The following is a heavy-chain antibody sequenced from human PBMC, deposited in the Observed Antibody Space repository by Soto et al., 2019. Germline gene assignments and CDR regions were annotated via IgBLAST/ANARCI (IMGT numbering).Heavy chain of an antibody. V-gene: IGHV1-18*04. CDR2: ISAYNGNT. CDR3: ATEAPGYYYNHFDY. J-gene: IGHJ4*02. Sequence: ASVKVSCKASGYTFTSYGISWVRQAPGQGLEWMGWISAYNGNTNYAQKLQGRVTMTTDTSTSTAYMELRSLRSDDTAVYYCATEAPGYYYNHFDYWGQGTLVTVSS. CDR1: GYTFTSYG. D-gene: IGHD3-10*01.